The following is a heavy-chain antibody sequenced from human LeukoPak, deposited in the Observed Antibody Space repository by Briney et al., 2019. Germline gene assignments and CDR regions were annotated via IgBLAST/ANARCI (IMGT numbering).Heavy chain of an antibody. Sequence: AASVKVSCKASGYRFSSSGITWVRQAPGQGPEWMGWISTVNGNSCYAQNFQGRVTLTTDTSTNTARLELTSLRSDDTAIYYCARVRDSDNWWGAFDIWGQGTMVTVSS. J-gene: IGHJ3*02. D-gene: IGHD1-1*01. CDR2: ISTVNGNS. CDR3: ARVRDSDNWWGAFDI. CDR1: GYRFSSSG. V-gene: IGHV1-18*01.